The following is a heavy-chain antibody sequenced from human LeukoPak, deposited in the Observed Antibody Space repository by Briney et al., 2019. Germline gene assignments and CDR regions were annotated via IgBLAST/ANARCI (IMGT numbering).Heavy chain of an antibody. Sequence: GGSLRLSCAASGFTFNNAWMSWVRQAPGKGLEWVGHIKNKTDGGTTDYAAPVKGRFIISRDDSVNTLYLHMNSLKAEDTAVYYCTRGGVARYYFDYWGQGTLVTVSS. CDR3: TRGGVARYYFDY. CDR1: GFTFNNAW. V-gene: IGHV3-15*01. J-gene: IGHJ4*02. D-gene: IGHD5-12*01. CDR2: IKNKTDGGTT.